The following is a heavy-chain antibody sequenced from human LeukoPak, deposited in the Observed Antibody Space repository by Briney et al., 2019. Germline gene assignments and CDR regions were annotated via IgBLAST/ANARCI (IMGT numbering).Heavy chain of an antibody. J-gene: IGHJ4*02. D-gene: IGHD4-17*01. CDR3: AREMNYGDYFDY. CDR1: GFTFSTYV. CDR2: IWYDGSKK. V-gene: IGHV3-33*01. Sequence: GGSLRLSCAASGFTFSTYVMHWVRQAPGKGLEWVAVIWYDGSKKDYADSVKGRFTISRDNSRNTLYLQMNSLRAEDTAVYYCAREMNYGDYFDYWGQGTLVTVSS.